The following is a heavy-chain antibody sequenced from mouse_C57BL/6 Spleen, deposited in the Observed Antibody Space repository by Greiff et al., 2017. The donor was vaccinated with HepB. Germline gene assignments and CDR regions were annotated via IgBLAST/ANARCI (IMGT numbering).Heavy chain of an antibody. J-gene: IGHJ2*01. CDR2: IYPGDGDT. D-gene: IGHD2-1*01. CDR3: ARNPLYYGNYDY. CDR1: GYAFSSYW. V-gene: IGHV1-80*01. Sequence: QVQLKESGAELVKPGASVKISCKASGYAFSSYWMNWVKQRPGKGLEWIGQIYPGDGDTNYNGKFKGKATLTADKSSSTAYMQLSSLTSEDSAVYFCARNPLYYGNYDYWGQGTTLTVSS.